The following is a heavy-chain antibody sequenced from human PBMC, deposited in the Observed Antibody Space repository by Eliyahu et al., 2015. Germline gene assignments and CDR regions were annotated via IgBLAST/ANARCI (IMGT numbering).Heavy chain of an antibody. CDR1: GFTFSGXA. V-gene: IGHV3-73*02. J-gene: IGHJ6*02. CDR2: IRSKANSYAT. D-gene: IGHD4-17*01. CDR3: TRRPYGDYALVYYYGMDV. Sequence: EVQLVESGGGLVQPGXSLKLSCAASGFTFSGXAMHGVRQGSGKGREWVGRIRSKANSYATAYAXSVKGRFTISRDDSKNTAYLQMNSLKTEDTAVYYCTRRPYGDYALVYYYGMDVWGQGTTVTVSS.